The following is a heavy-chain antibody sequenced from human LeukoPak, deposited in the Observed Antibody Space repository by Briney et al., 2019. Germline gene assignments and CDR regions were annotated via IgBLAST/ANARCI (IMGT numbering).Heavy chain of an antibody. CDR3: ARDVGRRLGILRAFDI. CDR2: IYYSGST. J-gene: IGHJ3*02. V-gene: IGHV4-30-4*01. D-gene: IGHD6-25*01. CDR1: GGSISSGDYY. Sequence: PSETMSLTCTVSGGSISSGDYYWSWIRQPPGKGLEWIGYIYYSGSTYYNPSLKSRVTISVDTSKNQFSLKLRSVTAADTAVYYCARDVGRRLGILRAFDIWGQGTMVTVFS.